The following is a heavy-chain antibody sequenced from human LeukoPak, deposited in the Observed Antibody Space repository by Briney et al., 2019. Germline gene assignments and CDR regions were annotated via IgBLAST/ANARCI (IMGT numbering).Heavy chain of an antibody. Sequence: SVKVSCKASGGTFSSYAISWVRQAPGQGLEWMGGIIPIFGTANYAQKFQGRVAITTDESTSTAYMELSSLRSEDTAVYYCAREEGFGGDCSSTSCYNFDYWGQGTLVTVSS. CDR3: AREEGFGGDCSSTSCYNFDY. V-gene: IGHV1-69*05. CDR2: IIPIFGTA. J-gene: IGHJ4*02. CDR1: GGTFSSYA. D-gene: IGHD2-2*01.